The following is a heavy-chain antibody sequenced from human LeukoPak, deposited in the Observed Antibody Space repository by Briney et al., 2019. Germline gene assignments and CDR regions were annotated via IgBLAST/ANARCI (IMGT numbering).Heavy chain of an antibody. CDR2: IYYSGST. D-gene: IGHD3-16*02. V-gene: IGHV4-39*07. Sequence: SETLSLTCTVSGGSISSSSYYWGWIRQPPGKGLEWIGSIYYSGSTYYNPSLKSRATISVDTSKSQFSLRLSSVTAEDTAVYYCTTDVPFTFGGAIAYWGQGTLVTVSS. CDR1: GGSISSSSYY. J-gene: IGHJ4*02. CDR3: TTDVPFTFGGAIAY.